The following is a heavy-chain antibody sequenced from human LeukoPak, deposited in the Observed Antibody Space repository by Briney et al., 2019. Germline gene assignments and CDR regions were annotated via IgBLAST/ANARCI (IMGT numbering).Heavy chain of an antibody. CDR2: ISTYNGIT. CDR3: ARDRGLRATAGTRIDF. V-gene: IGHV1-18*01. CDR1: GYSFTTYG. D-gene: IGHD6-13*01. Sequence: ASVKVSCKASGYSFTTYGLSWVRQAPGQGLEWMGWISTYNGITSYAQKLQGRVTMTTDTSSTTAYMELRSLRSDDTALYYCARDRGLRATAGTRIDFWGQGTLVTVSS. J-gene: IGHJ4*02.